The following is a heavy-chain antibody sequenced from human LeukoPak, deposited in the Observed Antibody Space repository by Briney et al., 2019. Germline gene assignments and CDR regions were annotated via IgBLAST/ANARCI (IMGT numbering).Heavy chain of an antibody. D-gene: IGHD3-10*01. CDR1: GFTVSNNY. CDR3: ARDWRGAFDI. CDR2: IYSGGST. Sequence: GSLRLSCAASGFTVSNNYMNWVRQAPGKGLEWVSLIYSGGSTYYADSVKGRFTISRDNSKNTLYLQMNSLRAEDTAVYYCARDWRGAFDIWGQGTMVTVSS. J-gene: IGHJ3*02. V-gene: IGHV3-53*01.